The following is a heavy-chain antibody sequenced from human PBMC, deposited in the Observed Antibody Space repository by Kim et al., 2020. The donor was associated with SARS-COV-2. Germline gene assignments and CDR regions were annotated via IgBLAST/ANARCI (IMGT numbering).Heavy chain of an antibody. J-gene: IGHJ6*02. CDR1: GYTFTGYY. Sequence: ASVKVSCKASGYTFTGYYMHWVRQAPGQGLEWMGRINPNSGGTNYAQKFQGRVTMTRDTSISTAYMELSRLRSDDTAVHYCARWGKNPYGMDVWGQGTTVTVSS. CDR2: INPNSGGT. CDR3: ARWGKNPYGMDV. V-gene: IGHV1-2*06. D-gene: IGHD3-16*01.